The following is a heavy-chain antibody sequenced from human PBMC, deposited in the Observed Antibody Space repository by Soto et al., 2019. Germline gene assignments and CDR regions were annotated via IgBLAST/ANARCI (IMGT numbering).Heavy chain of an antibody. Sequence: SETLSLTCAVYGGSFSGYYWSWIRQPPGKGLEWIGEINHSGSTNYNPSLKSRVTISVDRSKNHFSLKLSSVTGEVMAVYYCARGRFCSTRCCYYQMDLWGKGTPVTVSS. V-gene: IGHV4-34*01. CDR2: INHSGST. D-gene: IGHD2-2*01. J-gene: IGHJ6*03. CDR1: GGSFSGYY. CDR3: ARGRFCSTRCCYYQMDL.